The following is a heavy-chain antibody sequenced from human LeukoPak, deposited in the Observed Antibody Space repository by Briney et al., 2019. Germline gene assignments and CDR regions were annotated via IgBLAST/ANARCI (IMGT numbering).Heavy chain of an antibody. J-gene: IGHJ4*02. V-gene: IGHV4-59*01. CDR3: ARGGYSYTDY. D-gene: IGHD5-18*01. CDR2: IYYTGST. Sequence: SETLSLTCSVSGGSISSLYWSWIRQPPGKGLEWIGYIYYTGSTNYNPSLKSRVTISVDTSKNQFSLRLSSVTAADTAVYYCARGGYSYTDYWGQGTLVTVSS. CDR1: GGSISSLY.